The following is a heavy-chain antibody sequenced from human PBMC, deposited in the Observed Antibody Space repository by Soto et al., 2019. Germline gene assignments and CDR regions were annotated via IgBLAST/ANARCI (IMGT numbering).Heavy chain of an antibody. CDR3: TRSIGSGGVSGGFDY. CDR1: GGTFNTYA. Sequence: QVRLVQSETEVKKPGSAVKVSCKASGGTFNTYAMNWVRQAHGQGLECMGGIIPKFYTPRYAHKIQGRVTITVDESTTKAYMELRSLRSDDTAVNYCTRSIGSGGVSGGFDYWGQGTLVTVSS. J-gene: IGHJ4*02. D-gene: IGHD3-16*01. CDR2: IIPKFYTP. V-gene: IGHV1-69*01.